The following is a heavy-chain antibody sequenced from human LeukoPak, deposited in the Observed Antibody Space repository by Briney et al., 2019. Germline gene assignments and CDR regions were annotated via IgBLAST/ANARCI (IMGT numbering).Heavy chain of an antibody. Sequence: GGSLRLSCAASGFTFSDYYMSWIRQAPGKGLEWVSYVSSSGSTIYYADSVKGRFTISRDNAKNSLYLQMNSLRAEDTAVYYCARVAGRGYSYGYLDYWGQGTLVTVSS. J-gene: IGHJ4*02. CDR3: ARVAGRGYSYGYLDY. CDR1: GFTFSDYY. CDR2: VSSSGSTI. V-gene: IGHV3-11*01. D-gene: IGHD5-18*01.